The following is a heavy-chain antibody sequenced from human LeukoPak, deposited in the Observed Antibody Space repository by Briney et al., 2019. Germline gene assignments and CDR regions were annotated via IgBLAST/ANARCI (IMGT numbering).Heavy chain of an antibody. J-gene: IGHJ4*02. D-gene: IGHD2-15*01. CDR2: ISSSGSTI. Sequence: GVSLRLSCAASGFTFSDYYMSWIRQAPGKGLEWVSYISSSGSTIYYADSVKGRFTISRDNAKNSLYLQMNSLRAEDTAVYYCAGVKVVVAASPCDYWGQGTLVTVSS. CDR1: GFTFSDYY. CDR3: AGVKVVVAASPCDY. V-gene: IGHV3-11*01.